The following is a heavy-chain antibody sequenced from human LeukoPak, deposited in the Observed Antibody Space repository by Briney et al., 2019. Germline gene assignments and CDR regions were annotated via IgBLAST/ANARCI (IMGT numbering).Heavy chain of an antibody. V-gene: IGHV3-23*01. J-gene: IGHJ4*02. CDR2: ISGSGGST. CDR3: APRGDYFDY. D-gene: IGHD1-26*01. CDR1: GFTFSSYA. Sequence: GGSLRLSCAASGFTFSSYAMSWVRQAPGKGLEWDSGISGSGGSTYYADSVKGRFTISRDNSKYTLYLQMNSLRAEDTAVYYCAPRGDYFDYWGQGTLVTVSS.